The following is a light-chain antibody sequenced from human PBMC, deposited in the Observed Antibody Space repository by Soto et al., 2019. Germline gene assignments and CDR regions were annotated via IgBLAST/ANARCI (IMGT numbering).Light chain of an antibody. J-gene: IGKJ1*01. CDR2: GAS. CDR3: QQYGSSGT. CDR1: QSVSNNY. Sequence: ENLFAQAPGPPSLSPGERATLSFRASQSVSNNYLAWYQQKPGQAPRLLIYGASNRATGIPDRFSGSGSGTDFTLTISRLEPEDFAVYYCQQYGSSGTFGQGTKVDIK. V-gene: IGKV3-20*01.